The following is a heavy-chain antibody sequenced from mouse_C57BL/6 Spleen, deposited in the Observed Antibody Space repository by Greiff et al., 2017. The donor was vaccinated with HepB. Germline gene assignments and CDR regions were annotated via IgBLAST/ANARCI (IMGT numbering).Heavy chain of an antibody. D-gene: IGHD2-10*02. CDR2: ISDGGSYT. Sequence: EVMLVESGGGLVKPGGSLKLSCAASGFTFSSYAMSWVRQTPEKRLEWVATISDGGSYTYYPDNVKGRFTISRDNAKNNLYLQMSHLKSEDTAMYYCAREGGYGNPFAYWGQGTLVTVSA. CDR1: GFTFSSYA. J-gene: IGHJ3*01. CDR3: AREGGYGNPFAY. V-gene: IGHV5-4*01.